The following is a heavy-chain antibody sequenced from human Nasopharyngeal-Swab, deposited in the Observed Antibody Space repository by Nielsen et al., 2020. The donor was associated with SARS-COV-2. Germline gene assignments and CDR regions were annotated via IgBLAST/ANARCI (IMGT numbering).Heavy chain of an antibody. D-gene: IGHD5-12*01. Sequence: WIRQPPWKGLVWVSRINSDGSSTSYADSVKGRFTISRDNAKNTLYLQMNSLRAEDTAVYYCARDNSGYDTYFDYWGQGTLVTVSS. J-gene: IGHJ4*02. V-gene: IGHV3-74*01. CDR2: INSDGSST. CDR3: ARDNSGYDTYFDY.